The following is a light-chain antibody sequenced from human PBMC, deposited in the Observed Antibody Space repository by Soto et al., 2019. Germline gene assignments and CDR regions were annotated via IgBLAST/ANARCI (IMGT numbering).Light chain of an antibody. Sequence: EIVLTQSPGILSLSPGERATLSCRASQSISYVYLAWYPQKPGQPPSLLSYATSDRATGTPDKFSGSGSGTDFTLTISRLETEDFAVYYCHQYGTAPWTFGQGTKVEI. CDR2: ATS. J-gene: IGKJ1*01. CDR1: QSISYVY. CDR3: HQYGTAPWT. V-gene: IGKV3-20*01.